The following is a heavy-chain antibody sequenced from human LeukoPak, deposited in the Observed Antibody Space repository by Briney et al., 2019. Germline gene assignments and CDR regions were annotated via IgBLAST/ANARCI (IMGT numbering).Heavy chain of an antibody. CDR1: GGSISSYY. J-gene: IGHJ6*03. V-gene: IGHV4-4*07. CDR2: IYTSGST. D-gene: IGHD6-19*01. Sequence: TASETLSLTCTVSGGSISSYYWSWIRQPAGKGLEWIGRIYTSGSTNYNPSLKSRVTMSVDTSKNQFSLKLSSVTAADTAVYYCARLIGSGWPPYYYYYYMDVWGKGTTVTISS. CDR3: ARLIGSGWPPYYYYYYMDV.